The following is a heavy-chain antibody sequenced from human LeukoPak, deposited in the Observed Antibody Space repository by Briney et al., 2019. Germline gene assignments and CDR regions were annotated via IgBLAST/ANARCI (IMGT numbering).Heavy chain of an antibody. CDR2: IYYSGST. J-gene: IGHJ3*02. CDR3: ARWRHGYNSVDAFDI. CDR1: GGSISTNNHY. V-gene: IGHV4-39*01. D-gene: IGHD5-24*01. Sequence: SETLSLTCTGSGGSISTNNHYWGWIRQPPGKGLEWIGNIYYSGSTDYNPSLKSRVTISVDTSENHFSLKVTSVTAADTAVYYCARWRHGYNSVDAFDIWGQGVMVTVSS.